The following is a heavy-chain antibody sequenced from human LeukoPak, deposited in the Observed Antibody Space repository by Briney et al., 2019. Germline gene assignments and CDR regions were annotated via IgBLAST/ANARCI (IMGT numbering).Heavy chain of an antibody. J-gene: IGHJ4*02. CDR1: GFTFSSYA. V-gene: IGHV3-23*01. CDR3: AKNTGYHLY. CDR2: ISGSGGSA. D-gene: IGHD3-9*01. Sequence: GGSLRLSCAASGFTFSSYAMSWVRQAPGKGQEWVSAISGSGGSAYYADSVKGRFTISRDNSKNTVYLQMNSLRAEDTAVYYCAKNTGYHLYWGQGTLVTVSS.